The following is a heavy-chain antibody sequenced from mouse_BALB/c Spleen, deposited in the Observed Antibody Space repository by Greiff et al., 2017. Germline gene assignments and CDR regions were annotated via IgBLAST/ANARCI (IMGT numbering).Heavy chain of an antibody. V-gene: IGHV5-17*02. Sequence: EVKLMESGGGLVQPGGSRKLSCAASGFTFSSFGMHWVRQAPEKGLEWVAYISSGSSTIYYADTVKGRFTISRDNPKNTLFLQMTSLRSEDTAMYYCARRDYGNSWFAYWGQGTLVTVAA. D-gene: IGHD2-1*01. CDR1: GFTFSSFG. J-gene: IGHJ3*01. CDR3: ARRDYGNSWFAY. CDR2: ISSGSSTI.